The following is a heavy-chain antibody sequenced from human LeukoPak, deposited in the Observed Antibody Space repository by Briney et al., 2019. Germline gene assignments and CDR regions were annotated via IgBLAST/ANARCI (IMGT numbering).Heavy chain of an antibody. CDR2: INHSGST. CDR1: GGSFSGYY. V-gene: IGHV4-34*01. J-gene: IGHJ5*02. D-gene: IGHD6-19*01. Sequence: SETLSLTCAVYGGSFSGYYWSWIRQPPGRELEWIGEINHSGSTNYNPSLKSRVTISVDTSKNQFSLKLSSVTAADTAVYYCARGPRIAVAGTRWFDPWGQGTLVTVSS. CDR3: ARGPRIAVAGTRWFDP.